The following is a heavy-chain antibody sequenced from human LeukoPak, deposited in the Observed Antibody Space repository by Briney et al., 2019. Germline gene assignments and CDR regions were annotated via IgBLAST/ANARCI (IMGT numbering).Heavy chain of an antibody. V-gene: IGHV4-30-2*01. CDR3: ARGKKLKNVDTAMTSFDY. CDR1: GGSISIGGYS. CDR2: IYHSGST. Sequence: SETLSLTCAVSGGSISIGGYSWSWIRQPPGKGLEWIGYIYHSGSTYYNPSLKSRVTISVDRSKNQFSLKLSSVTAADTAVYYCARGKKLKNVDTAMTSFDYWGQGTLVTVSS. J-gene: IGHJ4*02. D-gene: IGHD5-18*01.